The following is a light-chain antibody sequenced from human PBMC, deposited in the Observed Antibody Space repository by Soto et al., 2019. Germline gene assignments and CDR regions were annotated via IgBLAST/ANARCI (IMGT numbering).Light chain of an antibody. CDR1: QGISSY. CDR2: AAS. V-gene: IGKV1-8*01. Sequence: AIRMTQSQSSFSASTGDRVTITCRASQGISSYLAWYQQKPGKAPKLLIYAASTLQSGVPSRFSGSGSGTDFTLTISCLQSEDFATYYCQQYYSYPYTFGHGTKLEIK. CDR3: QQYYSYPYT. J-gene: IGKJ2*01.